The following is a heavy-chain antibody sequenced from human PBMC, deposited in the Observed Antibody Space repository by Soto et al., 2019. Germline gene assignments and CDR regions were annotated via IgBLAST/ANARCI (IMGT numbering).Heavy chain of an antibody. D-gene: IGHD3-10*01. CDR2: SFHNGNT. Sequence: QLQLQESGSGLVKPSQTLSLTCTVSGVSITSGGHPWNWIRQPPGKGLEWIGYSFHNGNTFYNPSFPRRVTISVDRSKNQFSLKLTSVTAADTAMYFCARGVNFYGSGSYGSEYWFDPWGQGTLVTVSS. V-gene: IGHV4-30-2*01. J-gene: IGHJ5*02. CDR1: GVSITSGGHP. CDR3: ARGVNFYGSGSYGSEYWFDP.